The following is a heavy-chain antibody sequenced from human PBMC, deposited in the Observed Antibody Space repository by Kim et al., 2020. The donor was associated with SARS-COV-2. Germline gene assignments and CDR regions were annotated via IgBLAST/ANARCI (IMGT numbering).Heavy chain of an antibody. CDR3: ARDRFFGSSSSKNDY. J-gene: IGHJ4*02. D-gene: IGHD6-6*01. CDR2: ISSSSSYT. Sequence: GGSLRLSCAASGFTFSDYYMSWIRQAPGKGLEWVSYISSSSSYTNYADSVKGRFTISRDNAKNSLYLQMNSLRAEDTAVYYCARDRFFGSSSSKNDYWGQGTLVTVSS. V-gene: IGHV3-11*06. CDR1: GFTFSDYY.